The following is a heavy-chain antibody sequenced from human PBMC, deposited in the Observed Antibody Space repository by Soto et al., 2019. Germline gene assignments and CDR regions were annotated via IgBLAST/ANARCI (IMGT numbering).Heavy chain of an antibody. J-gene: IGHJ4*02. Sequence: GSLRLSCAASGFTFSSYAMSWVRQAPGKGLEWVSAISGSGGSTYYADSVKGRFTISRDNSKNTLYLQMNSLRAEDTAVYYCAGSGYCSGGSCYPASDYWGQGTLVTVSS. D-gene: IGHD2-15*01. CDR3: AGSGYCSGGSCYPASDY. CDR1: GFTFSSYA. V-gene: IGHV3-23*01. CDR2: ISGSGGST.